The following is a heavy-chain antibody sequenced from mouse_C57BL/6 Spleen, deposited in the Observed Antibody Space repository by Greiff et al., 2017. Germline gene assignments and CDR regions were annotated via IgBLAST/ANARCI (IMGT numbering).Heavy chain of an antibody. CDR3: ARDNYYGSSYDPACDV. V-gene: IGHV5-4*01. Sequence: EVQRVESGGGLVKPGGSLKLSCAASGFTFSSYAMSWVRQTPEKRLEWVATISDGGSYTYYPDNVKGRFTISRDNAKNNLYLQMSHLKSEDTAMYYGARDNYYGSSYDPACDVGGTGTTV. J-gene: IGHJ1*03. CDR1: GFTFSSYA. D-gene: IGHD1-1*01. CDR2: ISDGGSYT.